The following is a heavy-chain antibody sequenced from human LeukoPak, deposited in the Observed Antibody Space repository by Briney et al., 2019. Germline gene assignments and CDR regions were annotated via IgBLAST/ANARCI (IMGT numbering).Heavy chain of an antibody. CDR2: ISPGDSDT. CDR1: GYIFTNYW. D-gene: IGHD5-12*01. J-gene: IGHJ4*02. Sequence: NRGESLKISCKGSGYIFTNYWIAWVRQMPGKGLERMGIISPGDSDTRYSPSFQGQVTISADRSINTAYLQWRSLEASDTAVYYCARPKYSGYNLNSFDSWGQGTLVSVSS. CDR3: ARPKYSGYNLNSFDS. V-gene: IGHV5-51*01.